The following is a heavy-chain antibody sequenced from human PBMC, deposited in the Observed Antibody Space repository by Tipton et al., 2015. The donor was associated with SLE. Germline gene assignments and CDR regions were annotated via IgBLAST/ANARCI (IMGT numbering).Heavy chain of an antibody. CDR2: INGRGGET. J-gene: IGHJ4*02. CDR3: ARSYGSGSYYNAGY. CDR1: GFSFSDYG. D-gene: IGHD3-10*01. Sequence: SLRLSCVASGFSFSDYGMSWVRQAPGKGLEWVSGINGRGGETYYADSVKGRFTISRDDSENTLYLQMNSLRVEDTAVYYCARSYGSGSYYNAGYWGQGTLVTVSS. V-gene: IGHV3-23*01.